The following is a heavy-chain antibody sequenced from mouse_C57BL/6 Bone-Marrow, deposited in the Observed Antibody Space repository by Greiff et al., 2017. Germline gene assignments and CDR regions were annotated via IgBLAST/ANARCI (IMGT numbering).Heavy chain of an antibody. J-gene: IGHJ1*03. CDR1: GYAFSSYW. D-gene: IGHD1-1*01. CDR2: IYPGDGDT. V-gene: IGHV1-80*01. CDR3: ARPYYGSSYVGYFDV. Sequence: VQLQQSGAELVKPGASVKISCKASGYAFSSYWMNWVQQRPGKGLEWIGQIYPGDGDTNYNGKFKGKATLTADKSSSTAYMQLSSLTSEDSAVYFGARPYYGSSYVGYFDVWGTGTTVTVSS.